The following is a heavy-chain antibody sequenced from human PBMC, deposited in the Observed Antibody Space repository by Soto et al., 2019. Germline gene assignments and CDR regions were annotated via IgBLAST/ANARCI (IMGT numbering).Heavy chain of an antibody. D-gene: IGHD5-18*01. CDR2: TGYTSKWYN. V-gene: IGHV6-1*01. CDR3: ARGKYSAFDY. Sequence: QVQLQQSGPGLAKPSQTLSLTCAISGDSISNNNVAWNWIRQSPSGGLEWVGRTGYTSKWYNDYAVSVRSRITINPDTSKNQFSLQLNSVTLDDTAVYYCARGKYSAFDYWGQGTLVTVSS. J-gene: IGHJ4*02. CDR1: GDSISNNNVA.